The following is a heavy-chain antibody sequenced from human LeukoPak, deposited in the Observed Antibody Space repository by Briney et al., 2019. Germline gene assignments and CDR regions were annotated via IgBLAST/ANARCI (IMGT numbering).Heavy chain of an antibody. V-gene: IGHV3-30*02. J-gene: IGHJ4*02. D-gene: IGHD4-11*01. CDR3: ARWGYYSNYDY. Sequence: PGGSLRLSCAASGFTFNRYGIHWVRQAPGKGLEWVAFIQSDGTNKYYADSVKGRFTISRDNSKNTLYLQMGSLRAEDMAVYYCARWGYYSNYDYWGQGTLVTVSS. CDR2: IQSDGTNK. CDR1: GFTFNRYG.